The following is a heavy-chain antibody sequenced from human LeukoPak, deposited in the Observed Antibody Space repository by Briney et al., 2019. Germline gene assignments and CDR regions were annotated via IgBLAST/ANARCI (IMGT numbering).Heavy chain of an antibody. D-gene: IGHD6-13*01. CDR1: GFTFRNYW. J-gene: IGHJ5*02. V-gene: IGHV3-23*01. CDR3: VKHVGSRWSNNRFDP. CDR2: VSRFGGTT. Sequence: GGSLRLSCAASGFTFRNYWMGWVRQAPGKGLEWVSAVSRFGGTTYYADSAKGRFTISRDNSNNTVYLQMNSLRVGDTALYYCVKHVGSRWSNNRFDPWGQGTLGTAS.